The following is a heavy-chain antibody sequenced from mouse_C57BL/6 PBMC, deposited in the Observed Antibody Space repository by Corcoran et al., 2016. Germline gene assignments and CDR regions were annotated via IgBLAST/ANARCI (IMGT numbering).Heavy chain of an antibody. J-gene: IGHJ2*01. D-gene: IGHD1-3*01. CDR2: ISYDGSN. CDR3: ARETSY. V-gene: IGHV3-6*01. CDR1: GYSITSGYY. Sequence: DVQLQESGPVLVKPSQSLSLTCSVTGYSITSGYYWNWIRQFPGNKLEWMGYISYDGSNNYNPSLKNRISITRDTSKNQFFLKLNSVTTEDTATYYCARETSYWGQGTTLTVSS.